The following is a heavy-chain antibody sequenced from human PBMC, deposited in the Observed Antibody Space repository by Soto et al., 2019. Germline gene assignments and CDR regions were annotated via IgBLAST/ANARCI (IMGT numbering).Heavy chain of an antibody. CDR3: ARWRTATSASWYLDL. CDR1: GGSVSSGSYY. Sequence: QVELQESGPGVVTPSETLSPTCTVSGGSVSSGSYYWSWIRQPPGKGLEWLGPVFHRGSPNSNPPLTSRLTRSVDTSKKYFSLKLRSVTAAYTAVYVCARWRTATSASWYLDLWGRGPLVAVSS. D-gene: IGHD1-1*01. J-gene: IGHJ2*01. V-gene: IGHV4-61*03. CDR2: VFHRGSP.